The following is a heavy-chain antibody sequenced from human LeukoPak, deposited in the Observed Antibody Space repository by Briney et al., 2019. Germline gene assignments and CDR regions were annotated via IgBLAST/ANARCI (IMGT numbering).Heavy chain of an antibody. D-gene: IGHD5-24*01. CDR1: GFTISSYW. J-gene: IGHJ3*02. CDR3: ARNLRLHTPRTFDI. Sequence: RGSLKLSCAASGFTISSYWMNWVRQAPGKGLEWVANLNEDGSDQYYVESLKGRFTISRDNAKNSVYLQMNSLRAEDTVVYYCARNLRLHTPRTFDIWGQGTMVTVSS. CDR2: LNEDGSDQ. V-gene: IGHV3-7*05.